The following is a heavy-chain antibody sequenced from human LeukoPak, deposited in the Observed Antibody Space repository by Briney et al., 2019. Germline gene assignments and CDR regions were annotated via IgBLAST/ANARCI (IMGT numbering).Heavy chain of an antibody. CDR3: ARVYGSGSYYKPQPWDY. D-gene: IGHD3-10*01. V-gene: IGHV3-21*01. CDR1: GFTFSSYS. J-gene: IGHJ4*02. Sequence: GGSLRLSCAASGFTFSSYSMNWVRQAPGKGLEWVSSISSSSSYIYYADSVKGRFTISRDNAKNSLYLQMNSLRAEDTAVYYCARVYGSGSYYKPQPWDYWGQGTLVTVSS. CDR2: ISSSSSYI.